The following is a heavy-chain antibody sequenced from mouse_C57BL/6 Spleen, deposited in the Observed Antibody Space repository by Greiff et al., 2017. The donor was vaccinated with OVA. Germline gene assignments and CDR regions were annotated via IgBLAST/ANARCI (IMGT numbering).Heavy chain of an antibody. CDR3: ARGDYGSGSYYYAMDY. CDR2: IYPGSGNT. V-gene: IGHV1-76*01. J-gene: IGHJ4*01. CDR1: GYTFTDYY. Sequence: QVQLQQSGAELVRPGASVKLSCKASGYTFTDYYINWVKQRPGQGLEWIARIYPGSGNTYYNEKFKGKATLTAEKSSSTAYMQLSSLTSEDSAVYFCARGDYGSGSYYYAMDYWGQGTSVTVSS. D-gene: IGHD1-1*01.